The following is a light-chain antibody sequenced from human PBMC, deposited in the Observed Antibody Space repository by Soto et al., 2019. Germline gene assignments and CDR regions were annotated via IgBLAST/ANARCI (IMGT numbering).Light chain of an antibody. CDR1: QSVSAY. CDR3: QQRSNWPPT. CDR2: DAS. J-gene: IGKJ4*01. Sequence: EIVLTQSPATLSLSPGERATLSCRASQSVSAYLAWYQQKPDQAPRLLIYDASNRATGIPARFSGSGSGTDFTLTISSLEPDDFAVYYCQQRSNWPPTFGGGTKVDIK. V-gene: IGKV3-11*01.